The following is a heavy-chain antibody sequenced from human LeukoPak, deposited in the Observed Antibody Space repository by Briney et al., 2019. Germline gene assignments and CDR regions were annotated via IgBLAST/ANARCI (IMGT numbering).Heavy chain of an antibody. CDR3: ARVGCSSTSCYISGEYYYYYYMDV. D-gene: IGHD2-2*02. J-gene: IGHJ6*03. V-gene: IGHV3-64*01. CDR1: GFTFSSYA. CDR2: ISSNGGST. Sequence: GGSLRLSCAASGFTFSSYAMHWVRQAPGKGLEYVSAISSNGGSTYYANSVKGRFTISRDNSKNTLYLQMGSLRAEDMAMYYCARVGCSSTSCYISGEYYYYYYMDVWGKGTTVTVSS.